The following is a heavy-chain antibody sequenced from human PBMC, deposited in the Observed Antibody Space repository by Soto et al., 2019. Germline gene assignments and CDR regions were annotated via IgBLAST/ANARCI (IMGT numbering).Heavy chain of an antibody. D-gene: IGHD5-12*01. CDR1: GFIFSSYG. CDR2: IRYDGSNK. Sequence: QVQLVESGGGVVQPGGSLRLSCAPSGFIFSSYGMHWVRQAPGKGLEWAAVIRYDGSNKFYTDSVKGRFTISRDNSKNTLYLEMNSLRAEDTALYYCARVKQGRGGYDSPFDYWGQGTLVTVSS. V-gene: IGHV3-33*01. J-gene: IGHJ4*02. CDR3: ARVKQGRGGYDSPFDY.